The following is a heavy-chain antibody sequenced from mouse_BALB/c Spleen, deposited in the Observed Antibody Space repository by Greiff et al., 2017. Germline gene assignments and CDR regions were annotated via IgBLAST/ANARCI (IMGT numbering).Heavy chain of an antibody. J-gene: IGHJ4*01. CDR2: ISSGSSTI. CDR3: ARRGLGPYYAMDY. V-gene: IGHV5-17*02. CDR1: GFTFSSFG. Sequence: VQLKESGGGLVQPGGSRKLSCAASGFTFSSFGMHWVRQAPEKGLEWVAYISSGSSTIYYADTVKGRFTISRDNPKNTLFLQMTSLRSEDTAMYYCARRGLGPYYAMDYWGQGTSVTVSS. D-gene: IGHD4-1*01.